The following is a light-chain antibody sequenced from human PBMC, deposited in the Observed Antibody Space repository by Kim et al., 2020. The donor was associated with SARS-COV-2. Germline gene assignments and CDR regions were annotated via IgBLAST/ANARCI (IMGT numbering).Light chain of an antibody. CDR2: GVT. Sequence: SITISCTGTRSNIGGYSYISWYQQHHRKAPNLKLYGVTIRPSGASNRFSGSQSGNTASLSLSGFQPEDEADYYCSSYTYSNTIAVFGGGTKLTVL. CDR1: RSNIGGYSY. J-gene: IGLJ3*02. V-gene: IGLV2-14*03. CDR3: SSYTYSNTIAV.